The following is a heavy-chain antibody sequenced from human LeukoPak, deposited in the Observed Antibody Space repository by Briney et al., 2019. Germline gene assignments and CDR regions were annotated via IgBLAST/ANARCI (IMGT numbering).Heavy chain of an antibody. J-gene: IGHJ5*02. Sequence: PSEALSLTCTVSGGSISSYYWSWIRQPPGKGLEWIGYIYYSGSTNYNPSLKSRVTISVDTSKNQFSLKLSSVTAADTAVYYCARFYGSGTIYWFDPWGQGTLVTVSS. CDR2: IYYSGST. CDR3: ARFYGSGTIYWFDP. V-gene: IGHV4-59*01. CDR1: GGSISSYY. D-gene: IGHD3-10*01.